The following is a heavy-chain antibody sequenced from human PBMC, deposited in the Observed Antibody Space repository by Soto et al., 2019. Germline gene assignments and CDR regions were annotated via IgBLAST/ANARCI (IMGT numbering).Heavy chain of an antibody. Sequence: GALRLSCAASGFTFSSYAMSWVRQAPGKGLEWVSAISGSGGSTYYADSVKGRFTISRDNSKNTLYLQMNSLRAEDTAVYYCANTGGYSYGYSDYWGQGTLVTVSS. CDR3: ANTGGYSYGYSDY. CDR1: GFTFSSYA. V-gene: IGHV3-23*01. CDR2: ISGSGGST. D-gene: IGHD5-18*01. J-gene: IGHJ4*02.